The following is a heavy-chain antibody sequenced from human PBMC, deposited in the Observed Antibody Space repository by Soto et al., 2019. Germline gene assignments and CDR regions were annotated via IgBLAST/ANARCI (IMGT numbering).Heavy chain of an antibody. CDR3: ASTIFGVVTPHY. Sequence: LRLSCAASGFTFSSHSMNWVRQAPGKGLEWVSYISSSGSTIYYADSLKGRFTISRDNAKNSLYLQMNSLRDEDTAVYYCASTIFGVVTPHYWGQGTLVTVSS. CDR2: ISSSGSTI. J-gene: IGHJ4*02. D-gene: IGHD3-3*01. V-gene: IGHV3-48*02. CDR1: GFTFSSHS.